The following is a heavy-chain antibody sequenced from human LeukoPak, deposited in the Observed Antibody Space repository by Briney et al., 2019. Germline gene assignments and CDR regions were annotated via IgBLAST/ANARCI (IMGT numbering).Heavy chain of an antibody. D-gene: IGHD5-12*01. J-gene: IGHJ2*01. Sequence: PGGSLRLSCAASGFTFSSYAMSWVRQAPGKGLEWVSAISGSGGSTYYADSVKRRFTISRDNSKNTLYLQMNSLRAEDTAVYYCAKAYSGYDADWYFDLWGRGTLVTVSS. V-gene: IGHV3-23*01. CDR3: AKAYSGYDADWYFDL. CDR2: ISGSGGST. CDR1: GFTFSSYA.